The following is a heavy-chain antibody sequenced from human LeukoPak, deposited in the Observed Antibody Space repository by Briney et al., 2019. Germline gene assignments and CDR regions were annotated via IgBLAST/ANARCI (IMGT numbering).Heavy chain of an antibody. CDR1: DRSFRNYF. J-gene: IGHJ4*02. D-gene: IGHD3-10*01. CDR3: ARGGFYGSGGSTDF. V-gene: IGHV4-34*01. CDR2: TTFSGNT. Sequence: SETLSLTCAVYDRSFRNYFWTWIRQPPGKGLEWIGETTFSGNTNYTPSIKSRVTISEDKSKNQFSLKLRSVTAEDTAVYYCARGGFYGSGGSTDFWGQGTLVTVSS.